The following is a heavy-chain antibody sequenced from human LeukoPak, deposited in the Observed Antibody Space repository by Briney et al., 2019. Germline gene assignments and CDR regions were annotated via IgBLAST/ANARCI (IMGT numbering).Heavy chain of an antibody. CDR1: GYSFSVYY. D-gene: IGHD2-15*01. V-gene: IGHV1-2*02. Sequence: ASVTVSFTASGYSFSVYYIQGVRQAPGQGLEWMGWVNPTSGVTDYAQKFQGRVTMTRDTSITTAYMELSSLRSDDTAMYYCVKGGYCTDGRCYGVYYWGQGTLVTVSS. J-gene: IGHJ4*02. CDR3: VKGGYCTDGRCYGVYY. CDR2: VNPTSGVT.